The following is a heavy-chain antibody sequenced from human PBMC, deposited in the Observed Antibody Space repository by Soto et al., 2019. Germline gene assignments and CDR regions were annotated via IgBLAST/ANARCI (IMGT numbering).Heavy chain of an antibody. CDR1: GYTFNNHW. D-gene: IGHD3-10*01. J-gene: IGHJ5*02. CDR3: ARGYYDSGHGYDL. CDR2: IFTRDSET. V-gene: IGHV5-51*01. Sequence: GESLKISCQGSGYTFNNHWIGWVRQTPGKGLEWMGLIFTRDSETKTSPSFQGHVSFSVDNSINTVYLQWTSLKTADTGMYFCARGYYDSGHGYDLWGQGTQVTVSS.